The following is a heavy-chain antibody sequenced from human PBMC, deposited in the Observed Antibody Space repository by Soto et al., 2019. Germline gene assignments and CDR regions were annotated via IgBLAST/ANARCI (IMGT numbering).Heavy chain of an antibody. CDR1: GFTFSSYG. CDR3: ARDRIYGSGSYLESYYYMYV. V-gene: IGHV3-33*01. J-gene: IGHJ6*03. D-gene: IGHD3-10*01. Sequence: QVQLVESGGGVVQPGRSLRLSCAASGFTFSSYGMHWVRQAPGKGLEWVAVIWYDGSNKYYADSVKGRFTISRDNPKNTLYLQMNSLRAEDTAVYYCARDRIYGSGSYLESYYYMYVWGKGNTVTVSS. CDR2: IWYDGSNK.